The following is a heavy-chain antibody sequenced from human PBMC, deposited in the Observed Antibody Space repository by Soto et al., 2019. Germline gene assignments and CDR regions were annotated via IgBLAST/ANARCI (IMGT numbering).Heavy chain of an antibody. V-gene: IGHV1-3*01. CDR2: INAGNGNT. CDR3: ARNNYYDSSGYYYFDY. CDR1: GYTFTIYA. D-gene: IGHD3-22*01. J-gene: IGHJ4*02. Sequence: GASVKVSCKASGYTFTIYAMHWVRQAPGQRLEWMGWINAGNGNTKYSQKFQGRVTITRDTSASTAYMELSSLRSEDTAVYYCARNNYYDSSGYYYFDYWGQGTLVTVSS.